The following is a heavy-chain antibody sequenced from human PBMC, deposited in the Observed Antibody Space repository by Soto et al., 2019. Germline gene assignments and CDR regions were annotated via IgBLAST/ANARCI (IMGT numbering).Heavy chain of an antibody. CDR2: ISSGITNI. V-gene: IGHV3-11*01. CDR3: ARARNAAGSDY. D-gene: IGHD1-1*01. Sequence: QVQLVETGGGLVKPEGSLRLSCAASGFTFSDFYMSWIRQAPGKGLEWISYISSGITNIFYADSVKGRFTVSRDNAKNSVYLQMDSLRAEDTAVYYCARARNAAGSDYWIHGTLVTVSS. J-gene: IGHJ4*01. CDR1: GFTFSDFY.